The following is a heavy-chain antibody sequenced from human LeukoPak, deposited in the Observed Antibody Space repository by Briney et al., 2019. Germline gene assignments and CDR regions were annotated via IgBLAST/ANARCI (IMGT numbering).Heavy chain of an antibody. Sequence: SETLSLTCTVSGGSISSYYWSWIRQPPGKGLEWIGYIYYSGSTNYNPSLKSRVTISVDTSKNQFSLKLSSVTAADTAVYYCARHLLDRITIFGVETRNWFDPWGQGTLVTVSS. CDR3: ARHLLDRITIFGVETRNWFDP. V-gene: IGHV4-59*08. D-gene: IGHD3-3*01. CDR1: GGSISSYY. J-gene: IGHJ5*02. CDR2: IYYSGST.